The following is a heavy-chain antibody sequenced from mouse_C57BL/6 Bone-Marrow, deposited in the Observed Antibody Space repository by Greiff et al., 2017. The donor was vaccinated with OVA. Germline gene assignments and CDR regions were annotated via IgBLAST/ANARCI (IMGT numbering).Heavy chain of an antibody. J-gene: IGHJ2*01. Sequence: VQLQQPGAELVKPGASVKLSCKASGYTFTSYWMHWVKQRPGQGLEWIGMIHPNSGSTNYNEKFKSKATLTVDKSSSTAYMQLSSLTSEDSSVYYCAKRDLLLPFDYWGQGTTLTVSS. CDR3: AKRDLLLPFDY. V-gene: IGHV1-64*01. D-gene: IGHD1-1*01. CDR1: GYTFTSYW. CDR2: IHPNSGST.